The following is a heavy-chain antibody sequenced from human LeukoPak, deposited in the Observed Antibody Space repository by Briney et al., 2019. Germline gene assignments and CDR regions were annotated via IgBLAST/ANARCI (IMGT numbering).Heavy chain of an antibody. D-gene: IGHD3-3*01. J-gene: IGHJ3*02. Sequence: GGTLTLSCAASGLTFSSYALSWVRQAPGKGLEWVSAISGSGGSTYYADSVKGRFTISRDNSKNTLYLQMNSLRAEDTAVYYCAREAIFGVVAADAFDIWGQGTMVTVSS. CDR1: GLTFSSYA. V-gene: IGHV3-23*01. CDR3: AREAIFGVVAADAFDI. CDR2: ISGSGGST.